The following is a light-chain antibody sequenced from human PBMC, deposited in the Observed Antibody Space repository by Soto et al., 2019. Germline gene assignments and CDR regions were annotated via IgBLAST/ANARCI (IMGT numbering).Light chain of an antibody. Sequence: DIQMAQSPSTLSASVGERVTITCRASQNIDSWLAWYQHKPGKAAKVLIYDASSLEPGVPSRFSGSGSGTDVSLTISSLRPDDFATYYCQQYNTYPLTSGQGTKVEIK. CDR3: QQYNTYPLT. CDR2: DAS. CDR1: QNIDSW. J-gene: IGKJ1*01. V-gene: IGKV1-5*01.